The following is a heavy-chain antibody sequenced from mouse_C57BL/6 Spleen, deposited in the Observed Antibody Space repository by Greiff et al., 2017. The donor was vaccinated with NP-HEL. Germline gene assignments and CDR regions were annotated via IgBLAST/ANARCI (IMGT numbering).Heavy chain of an antibody. CDR1: GFTFSSYG. CDR2: ISSGGSYT. CDR3: ARQETVVAYYYAMDY. D-gene: IGHD1-1*01. J-gene: IGHJ4*01. V-gene: IGHV5-6*01. Sequence: EVKVVESGGDLVKPGGSLKLSCAASGFTFSSYGMSWVRQTPDKRLEWVATISSGGSYTYYPDSVKGRFTISRDNAKNTLYLQMSSLKSEDTAMYYCARQETVVAYYYAMDYWGQGTSVTVSS.